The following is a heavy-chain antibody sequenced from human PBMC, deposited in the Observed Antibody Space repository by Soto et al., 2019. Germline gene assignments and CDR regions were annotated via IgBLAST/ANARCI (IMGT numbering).Heavy chain of an antibody. CDR3: ARSTDYYYYYYCMDV. V-gene: IGHV1-69*01. D-gene: IGHD2-8*02. J-gene: IGHJ6*02. Sequence: QVQLVQSGAEVKKPGSSVKVSCKASGGTFSNYAISWVRQAPGQGLEWMGGITPIFGTANYAQKFQGRVTITADESTSTAFMELSSLRSEDTAVYYCARSTDYYYYYYCMDVWGQGTTVTVSS. CDR2: ITPIFGTA. CDR1: GGTFSNYA.